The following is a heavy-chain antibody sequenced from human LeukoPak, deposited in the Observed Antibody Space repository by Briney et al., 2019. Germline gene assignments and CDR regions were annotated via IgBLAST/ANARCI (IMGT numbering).Heavy chain of an antibody. J-gene: IGHJ5*02. Sequence: GGSLRLSCAASGFTFSGSAMHWVRQAPGKGLEWVAVISYDGSNKYYADSVKGRFTISRDNSKNTLYLQMNSLRAEDTAVYYCARVGSSSLRDWFDPWGQGTLVTVSS. V-gene: IGHV3-30*04. CDR1: GFTFSGSA. CDR3: ARVGSSSLRDWFDP. D-gene: IGHD2-2*01. CDR2: ISYDGSNK.